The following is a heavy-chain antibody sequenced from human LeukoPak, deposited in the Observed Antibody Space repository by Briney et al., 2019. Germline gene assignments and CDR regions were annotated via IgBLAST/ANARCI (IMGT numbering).Heavy chain of an antibody. Sequence: PSETLSLTCTVSGGPISTYYWSWIRQPAGKGLEWIGRIYTSGSTNYNPSLKSRVTMSVDTSKNQFSLKLSSVTAADTAVYYCARAGSLYYYYGMDVWGQGTTVTVSS. CDR3: ARAGSLYYYYGMDV. V-gene: IGHV4-4*07. D-gene: IGHD2-15*01. CDR2: IYTSGST. CDR1: GGPISTYY. J-gene: IGHJ6*02.